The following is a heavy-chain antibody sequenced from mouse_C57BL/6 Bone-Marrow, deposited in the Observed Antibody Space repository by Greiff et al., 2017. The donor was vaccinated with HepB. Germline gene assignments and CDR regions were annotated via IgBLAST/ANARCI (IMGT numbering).Heavy chain of an antibody. CDR1: GFSFNTYA. CDR2: IRSKSNNYAT. V-gene: IGHV10-1*01. Sequence: EVKVVESGGGLVQPKGSLKLSCAASGFSFNTYAMNWVRQAPGKGLEWVARIRSKSNNYATYYADSVKDRFTISRDDSESMLYLQMNNLKTEDTAMYYCVRPHDGYYWYFDVWGTGTTVTVSS. J-gene: IGHJ1*03. CDR3: VRPHDGYYWYFDV. D-gene: IGHD2-3*01.